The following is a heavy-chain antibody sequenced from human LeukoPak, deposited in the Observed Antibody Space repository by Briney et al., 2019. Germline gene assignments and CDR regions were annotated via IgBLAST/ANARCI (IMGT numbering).Heavy chain of an antibody. V-gene: IGHV1-18*01. CDR2: ISAYNGNT. J-gene: IGHJ4*02. CDR1: GYTFTSYG. CDR3: ARAQTPPPYCSGGSCYTLGPYYFDY. D-gene: IGHD2-15*01. Sequence: ASVKVSCKASGYTFTSYGISWVRQAPGRGLEWMGWISAYNGNTNYAQKLQGRVTMTTDTSTSTAYMELRSLRSDDTAVYYCARAQTPPPYCSGGSCYTLGPYYFDYWGQGTLVTVSS.